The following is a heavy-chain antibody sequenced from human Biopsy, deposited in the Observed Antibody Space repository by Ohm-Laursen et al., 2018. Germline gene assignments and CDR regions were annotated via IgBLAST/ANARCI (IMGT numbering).Heavy chain of an antibody. V-gene: IGHV4-4*07. J-gene: IGHJ3*02. CDR1: GDSIRNYY. CDR3: AGIVLGPTNDAFDI. D-gene: IGHD1-26*01. CDR2: IYPGGGT. Sequence: SDTLSLTCTVSGDSIRNYYWSWIRQAAGKGLEWIGPIYPGGGTIYNPSLKSRVTMSVDTSKNHFSLNLNSVTAADTAVYYCAGIVLGPTNDAFDIWGQGTMVTVSS.